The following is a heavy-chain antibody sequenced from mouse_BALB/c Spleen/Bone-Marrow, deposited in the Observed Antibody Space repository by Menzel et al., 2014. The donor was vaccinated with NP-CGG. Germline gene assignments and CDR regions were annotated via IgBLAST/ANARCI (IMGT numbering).Heavy chain of an antibody. V-gene: IGHV14-3*02. CDR3: ARWEYYAMDY. J-gene: IGHJ4*01. CDR2: IDPANGNT. D-gene: IGHD4-1*01. Sequence: EVQLQQSGTELVKPGASVKLSCTASGFNIKDTYMHWVKQRPEQGLEWIGRIDPANGNTKYDPKFQGKATITADTSSNTAYLQLSSLTSEDTAVYYCARWEYYAMDYWGQGTSVTVSS. CDR1: GFNIKDTY.